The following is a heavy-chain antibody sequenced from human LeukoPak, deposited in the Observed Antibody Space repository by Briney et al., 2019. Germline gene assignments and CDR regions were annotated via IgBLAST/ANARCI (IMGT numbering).Heavy chain of an antibody. CDR1: GGSFSGYY. J-gene: IGHJ4*02. Sequence: SETLSLTCAVYGGSFSGYYWSWIRQPPGKGLEWIGEINHSGSTNYNPSLKSRVTISVDTSKNQFSLKLRSVTAADTAVYYCARQTTLMGYSSGLGFNYWGQGTLVTVSS. CDR2: INHSGST. CDR3: ARQTTLMGYSSGLGFNY. V-gene: IGHV4-34*01. D-gene: IGHD6-19*01.